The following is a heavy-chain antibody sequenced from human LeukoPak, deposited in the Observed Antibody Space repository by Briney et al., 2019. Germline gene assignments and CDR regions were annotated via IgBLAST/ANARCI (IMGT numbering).Heavy chain of an antibody. CDR2: IRYDGNNK. V-gene: IGHV3-30*02. CDR3: AKKERLAARPLGYSSGD. CDR1: GFTFRSYG. D-gene: IGHD5-18*01. Sequence: GGSLRLSCAASGFTFRSYGMHWVRQAPGKGLEWVAFIRYDGNNKYYADSVKGRFTISRDNSKNTLYLQMNSLRAEDTAVYYCAKKERLAARPLGYSSGDWGQGTLVTVSS. J-gene: IGHJ4*02.